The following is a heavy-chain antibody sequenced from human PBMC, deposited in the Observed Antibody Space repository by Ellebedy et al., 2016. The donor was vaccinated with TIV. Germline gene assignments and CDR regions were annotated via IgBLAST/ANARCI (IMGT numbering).Heavy chain of an antibody. V-gene: IGHV3-11*01. Sequence: GGSLRLSCAASGFPFSDYYMSWVRQAPGKGLEWVSYISPSGTTIYYADSVRGRFTISRDNAKKSLYLQMNSLGAEDTAVYYCARLDWNDVDLSQYFFDYWGQGALVTVSS. CDR3: ARLDWNDVDLSQYFFDY. J-gene: IGHJ4*02. D-gene: IGHD1-1*01. CDR1: GFPFSDYY. CDR2: ISPSGTTI.